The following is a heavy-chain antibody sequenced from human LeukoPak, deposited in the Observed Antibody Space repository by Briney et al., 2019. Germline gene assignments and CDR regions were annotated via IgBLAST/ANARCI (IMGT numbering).Heavy chain of an antibody. Sequence: GGSRRLSCAALGFKFSTYNMNWVGKAPGKGLKWISYISADSSTVQYADSVRGRFTTSRDNAKNSLYLQTNSLRAEDTAVYYCVRDNSRGQSLGVIYWGQGSLVTVSS. J-gene: IGHJ4*02. V-gene: IGHV3-48*01. D-gene: IGHD3-22*01. CDR2: ISADSSTV. CDR3: VRDNSRGQSLGVIY. CDR1: GFKFSTYN.